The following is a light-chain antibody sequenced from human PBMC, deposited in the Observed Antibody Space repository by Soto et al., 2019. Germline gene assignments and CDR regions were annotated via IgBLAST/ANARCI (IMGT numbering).Light chain of an antibody. J-gene: IGKJ3*01. V-gene: IGKV3-20*01. CDR2: GAS. Sequence: EIVLTQSPGTLSLSPGERATLSCRASQSVSSSYLAWYQQRHGQAPRLLIFGASYRATGIPDRFSGSGSGTDFTLTISSLEPEDFVVYYCQQYSSSPPEFTFGPGTKV. CDR1: QSVSSSY. CDR3: QQYSSSPPEFT.